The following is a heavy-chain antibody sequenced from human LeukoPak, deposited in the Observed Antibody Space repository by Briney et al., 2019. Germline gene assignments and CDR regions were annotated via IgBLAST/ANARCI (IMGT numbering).Heavy chain of an antibody. V-gene: IGHV1-2*04. J-gene: IGHJ2*01. D-gene: IGHD6-13*01. CDR1: GYTFTEYY. CDR2: INPNSGDT. Sequence: GASVTVSCKASGYTFTEYYMHWVRQAPGQGLEWMGWINPNSGDTNYAQKFQGWVTMTRDTSISTAYMELSRLRSDDTAVYFCASVIAASGTRNWYYDLWGRGTLVTVSS. CDR3: ASVIAASGTRNWYYDL.